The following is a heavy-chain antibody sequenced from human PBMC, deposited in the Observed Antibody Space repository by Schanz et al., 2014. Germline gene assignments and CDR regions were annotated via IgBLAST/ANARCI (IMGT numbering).Heavy chain of an antibody. V-gene: IGHV1-18*04. CDR3: ARGWGYDALTGYVF. Sequence: QVQLVQSGAEVKKPGASVRLSCKTSEYTFRHYGISWLRQAPGQGLEWMGYISGYNGNTNYAPKVQDRVTMTTDTSTSTAYMELRSLRSDDTAVYYCARGWGYDALTGYVFWGQGTLVTVSS. J-gene: IGHJ4*02. D-gene: IGHD3-9*01. CDR2: ISGYNGNT. CDR1: EYTFRHYG.